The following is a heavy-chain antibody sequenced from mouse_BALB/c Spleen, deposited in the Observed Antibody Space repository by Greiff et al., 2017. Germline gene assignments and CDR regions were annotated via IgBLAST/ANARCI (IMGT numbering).Heavy chain of an antibody. CDR1: GFNIKDYY. Sequence: VQLQQSGAELVRPGALVKLSCKASGFNIKDYYMHWVKQRPEQGLEWIGWIDPENGNTIYDPKFQGKASITADTSSNTAYLQLSSLTSEDTAVYYCARGRFITTVVATDYWGQGTTLTVSS. J-gene: IGHJ2*01. CDR2: IDPENGNT. D-gene: IGHD1-1*01. V-gene: IGHV14-1*02. CDR3: ARGRFITTVVATDY.